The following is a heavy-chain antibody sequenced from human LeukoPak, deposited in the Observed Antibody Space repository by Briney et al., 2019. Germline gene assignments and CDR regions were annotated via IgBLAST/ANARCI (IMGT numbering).Heavy chain of an antibody. J-gene: IGHJ4*02. Sequence: SETLSLTCAVSGYSISSGYYWGWIRQPPGKGLEWIGSIYHSGSTYYNPSLKSRVTISVDTSKNQSSLKLSSVTAADTAVYYCASESSNFDYWGQGTLVTVSS. CDR1: GYSISSGYY. CDR3: ASESSNFDY. CDR2: IYHSGST. D-gene: IGHD1-26*01. V-gene: IGHV4-38-2*01.